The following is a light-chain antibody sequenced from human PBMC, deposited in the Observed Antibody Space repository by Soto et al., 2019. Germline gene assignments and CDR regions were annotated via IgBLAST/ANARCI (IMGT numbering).Light chain of an antibody. CDR2: EVT. Sequence: QSALTQPASVSGSPGQSITISCTGSINDVGAFNYVSWYQQFPGKAPKLMIYEVTDRPPGVSDRFSGSKSGNTASLTISGLQTEDEADYYCCSYRSDNTWVFGGGTKLTVL. J-gene: IGLJ3*02. V-gene: IGLV2-14*01. CDR3: CSYRSDNTWV. CDR1: INDVGAFNY.